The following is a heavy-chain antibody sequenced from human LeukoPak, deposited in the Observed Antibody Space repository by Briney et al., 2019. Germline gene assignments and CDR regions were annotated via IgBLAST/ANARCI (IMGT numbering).Heavy chain of an antibody. Sequence: GRSLRLSCAASGFTFSSYAMHWVRQAPGKGLEWVAVISDDGNNDYYADSVKGRFIMSRDSSKNTLFLQMNSLRAEDSAVYYCAKASVSGSHWLAYYFDYWGQGTLVTVSS. CDR2: ISDDGNND. D-gene: IGHD6-19*01. V-gene: IGHV3-30*04. CDR3: AKASVSGSHWLAYYFDY. J-gene: IGHJ4*02. CDR1: GFTFSSYA.